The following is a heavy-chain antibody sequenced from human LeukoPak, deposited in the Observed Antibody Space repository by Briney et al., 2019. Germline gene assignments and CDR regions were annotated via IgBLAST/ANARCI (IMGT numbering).Heavy chain of an antibody. Sequence: PSETLSLTCAVYGGSFSGYYWSWIRQPPGKGLEWIGSIYHSGSTYYNPSLKSRVTISLDTSKNQFSLKLNSVTAADTAVYYCARLTGTTHWGQGTLVTVSS. J-gene: IGHJ4*02. V-gene: IGHV4-34*01. CDR1: GGSFSGYY. CDR2: IYHSGST. D-gene: IGHD1-7*01. CDR3: ARLTGTTH.